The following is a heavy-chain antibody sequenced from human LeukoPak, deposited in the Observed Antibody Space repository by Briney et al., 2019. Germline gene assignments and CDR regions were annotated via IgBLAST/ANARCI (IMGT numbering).Heavy chain of an antibody. CDR2: ISGSGGAT. D-gene: IGHD3-10*01. V-gene: IGHV3-23*01. J-gene: IGHJ4*02. Sequence: GGSLRLSCSASGFTFNTYGMSWVRQAPGKGLEGVSGISGSGGATYYADSVKGRFTVSRDDPHNMLYLQMNSVRAEDTAVYFCARGGVDHYGSGTYYLMYYFDHWGQGALVTVSS. CDR1: GFTFNTYG. CDR3: ARGGVDHYGSGTYYLMYYFDH.